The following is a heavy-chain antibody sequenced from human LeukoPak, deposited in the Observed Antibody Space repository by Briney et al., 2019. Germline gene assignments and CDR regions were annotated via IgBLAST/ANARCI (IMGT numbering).Heavy chain of an antibody. Sequence: ASVKVSCKVSGYTLTELSMHWVRQAPGKGLEWMGGFDPEDGETIHAQKFQGRVTMTEDTSTDTAYMELSSLRSDDTAVYYCARDLDSSSWYPKEFDYWGQGTLVTVSS. CDR1: GYTLTELS. CDR3: ARDLDSSSWYPKEFDY. V-gene: IGHV1-24*01. D-gene: IGHD6-13*01. J-gene: IGHJ4*02. CDR2: FDPEDGET.